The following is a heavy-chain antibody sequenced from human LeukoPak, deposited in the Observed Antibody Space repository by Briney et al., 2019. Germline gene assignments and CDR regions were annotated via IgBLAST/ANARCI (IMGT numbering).Heavy chain of an antibody. CDR1: GFTFSSYA. V-gene: IGHV3-30*04. D-gene: IGHD2-15*01. Sequence: GGSLRLSCVASGFTFSSYAMHWVRQAPGKGLEWVAVISYDGSNKYYADSVKGRFTISRDNSKNTLYLQMNSLRAEDTAVYYCARDVWECSGGSCFYYYYYYMDVWGKGTTVTVSS. CDR2: ISYDGSNK. CDR3: ARDVWECSGGSCFYYYYYYMDV. J-gene: IGHJ6*03.